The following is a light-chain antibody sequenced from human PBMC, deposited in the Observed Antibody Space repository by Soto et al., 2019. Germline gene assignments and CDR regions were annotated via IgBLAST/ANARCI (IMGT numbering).Light chain of an antibody. J-gene: IGKJ2*01. CDR3: QQYNNWPPYT. CDR1: QSVSSN. CDR2: GAS. Sequence: EIVMTQSPATLSVSPGERATLSCRASQSVSSNLAWYQQKPGQAPRPLIYGASTRATGIPARFSGSGSGREFTLPISSLQSEDFAVYYCQQYNNWPPYTFGQGTKLEIK. V-gene: IGKV3-15*01.